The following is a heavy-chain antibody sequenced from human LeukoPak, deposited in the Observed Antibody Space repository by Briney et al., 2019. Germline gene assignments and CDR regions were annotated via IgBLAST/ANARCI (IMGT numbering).Heavy chain of an antibody. CDR3: ARDLSTVTTGGYYYYYYYMDV. J-gene: IGHJ6*03. CDR2: INPSGGST. D-gene: IGHD4-17*01. V-gene: IGHV1-46*01. Sequence: ASVKVSCKASGYTFTGYYMHWVRQAPGQGLKWMGIINPSGGSTSYAQKFQGRVTMTRDMSTSTVYMELSSLRSEDTAVYYCARDLSTVTTGGYYYYYYYMDVWGKGTTVTVSS. CDR1: GYTFTGYY.